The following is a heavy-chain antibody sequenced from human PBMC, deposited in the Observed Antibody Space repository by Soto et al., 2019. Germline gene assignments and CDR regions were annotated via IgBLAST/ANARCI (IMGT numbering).Heavy chain of an antibody. V-gene: IGHV5-51*01. CDR1: EYSFTYYW. CDR3: ARQDGSGSYYFDY. J-gene: IGHJ4*02. Sequence: EVQLVQSGAEVKKPGESLKMSCRGSEYSFTYYWIGWVRQMPGKGLEWMGIIYPGDSDTRYSPSFQGQVTISADKSISTAYLQWSSLKASDSAIYYCARQDGSGSYYFDYWGQGTLVTVSS. CDR2: IYPGDSDT. D-gene: IGHD3-10*01.